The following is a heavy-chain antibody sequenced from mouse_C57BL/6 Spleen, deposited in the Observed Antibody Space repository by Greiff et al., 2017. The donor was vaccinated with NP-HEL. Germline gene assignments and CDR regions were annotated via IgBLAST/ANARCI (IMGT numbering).Heavy chain of an antibody. J-gene: IGHJ3*01. CDR2: IYPGSGST. CDR3: ARNGYYDAY. D-gene: IGHD2-3*01. V-gene: IGHV1-55*01. CDR1: GYTFTSYW. Sequence: QVHVKQPGAELVKPGASVKMSCKASGYTFTSYWITWVKQRPGQGLEWIGDIYPGSGSTNYNEKFKSKATLTVDTSSSTAYMQLSSLTSEDSAVYYCARNGYYDAYWGQGTLVTVSA.